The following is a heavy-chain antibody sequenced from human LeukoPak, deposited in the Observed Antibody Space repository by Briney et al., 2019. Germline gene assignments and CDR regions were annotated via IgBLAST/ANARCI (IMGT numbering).Heavy chain of an antibody. V-gene: IGHV3-30*02. CDR3: ATYPGPTIQGSFDY. J-gene: IGHJ4*02. D-gene: IGHD5-18*01. Sequence: GGSLRLSCAASGFTFSNYAMHWVRQAPGKGLEWVAFIRYDGSNNYYVDSVKGRFTISRDNSKNTLYLQMNSLRPDDTAMYYCATYPGPTIQGSFDYWGQGTLVTVSS. CDR2: IRYDGSNN. CDR1: GFTFSNYA.